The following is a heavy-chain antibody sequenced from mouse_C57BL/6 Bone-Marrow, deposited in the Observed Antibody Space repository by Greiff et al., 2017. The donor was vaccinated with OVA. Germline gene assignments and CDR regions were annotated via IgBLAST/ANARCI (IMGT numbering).Heavy chain of an antibody. CDR2: IYPRRGNT. CDR1: GYTFTSYG. J-gene: IGHJ2*01. CDR3: ARDWVRFDY. V-gene: IGHV1-81*01. D-gene: IGHD4-1*01. Sequence: VQLQQSGAELVRPGASVKLSCKASGYTFTSYGISWVKQRPGQGLEWIGEIYPRRGNTYYNEKFKGKATLTADTSSSTAYMELLSLTSEDSADYFCARDWVRFDYWGKGTTLTVSS.